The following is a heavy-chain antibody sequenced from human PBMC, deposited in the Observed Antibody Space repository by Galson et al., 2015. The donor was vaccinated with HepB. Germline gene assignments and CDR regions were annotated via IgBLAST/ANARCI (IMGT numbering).Heavy chain of an antibody. Sequence: SLRLSCAASGFTFSSYAMSWVRQAPGKGLEWVAVISYDGSNKYYADSVKGRFTISRDNSKNTLYLQMNSLRAEDTAVYYCAKDSSYGSGSYYWDGMDVWGQGTTVTVSS. V-gene: IGHV3-30*18. J-gene: IGHJ6*02. CDR2: ISYDGSNK. D-gene: IGHD3-10*01. CDR3: AKDSSYGSGSYYWDGMDV. CDR1: GFTFSSYA.